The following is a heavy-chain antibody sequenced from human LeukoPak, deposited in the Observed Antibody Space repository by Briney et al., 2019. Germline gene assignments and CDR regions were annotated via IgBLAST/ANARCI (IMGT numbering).Heavy chain of an antibody. J-gene: IGHJ4*02. Sequence: PGGSLRLSCAASGCTFSSYWMNWVRQAPGKGLEWLANIKGDGSDKYSVDSVKGRFTISRDNAKNSLYLQMNNLRVEDTAVYYCARAGYTSGYDYWGQGTLVTVSS. CDR3: ARAGYTSGYDY. CDR1: GCTFSSYW. V-gene: IGHV3-7*01. CDR2: IKGDGSDK. D-gene: IGHD6-19*01.